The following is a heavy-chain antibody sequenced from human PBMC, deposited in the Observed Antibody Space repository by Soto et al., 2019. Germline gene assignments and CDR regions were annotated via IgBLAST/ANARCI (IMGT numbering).Heavy chain of an antibody. J-gene: IGHJ4*02. CDR1: GGSMHNYY. Sequence: SETLSLTCSVSGGSMHNYYGSWSGQSAGRGLEWIGRIYASGNTNYNPALKSRVTMSIDTSKNQFSLKLSSVTAADTAMYYCVRGWYSGNYYTFDSWGQGPLV. CDR2: IYASGNT. D-gene: IGHD1-26*01. V-gene: IGHV4-4*07. CDR3: VRGWYSGNYYTFDS.